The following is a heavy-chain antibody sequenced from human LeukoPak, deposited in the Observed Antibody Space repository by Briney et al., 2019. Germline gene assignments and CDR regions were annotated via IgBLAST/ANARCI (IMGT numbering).Heavy chain of an antibody. Sequence: GGSLRLSCAASGFTFSSYSMNWVRQAPGKGLEWVSSISSSSSYIYYADSVKGRFTISRDNSKNTLYLQMNSLRAEDTAVYYCAYTMYSSGWYPYYDSSGYPDYWGQGTLVTVSS. D-gene: IGHD3-22*01. CDR2: ISSSSSYI. CDR1: GFTFSSYS. V-gene: IGHV3-21*04. J-gene: IGHJ4*02. CDR3: AYTMYSSGWYPYYDSSGYPDY.